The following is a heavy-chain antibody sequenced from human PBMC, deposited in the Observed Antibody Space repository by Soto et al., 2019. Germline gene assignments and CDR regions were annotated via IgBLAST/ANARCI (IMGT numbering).Heavy chain of an antibody. CDR1: GFTFSSYA. Sequence: GGSLRLSCGASGFTFSSYAMSWVRQAPGKGLEWVSVISGGSDSTYYADSVKGRFTISRDNSKNTLYVQMNSLRAEDTAVYYCAKSILKAAEDGFDYWGQGTLVTVSS. CDR2: ISGGSDST. CDR3: AKSILKAAEDGFDY. V-gene: IGHV3-23*01. J-gene: IGHJ4*02.